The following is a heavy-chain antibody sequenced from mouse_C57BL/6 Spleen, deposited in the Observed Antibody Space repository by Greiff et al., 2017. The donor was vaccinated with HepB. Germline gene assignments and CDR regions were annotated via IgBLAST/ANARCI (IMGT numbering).Heavy chain of an antibody. D-gene: IGHD2-4*01. CDR1: GYTFTSYW. V-gene: IGHV1-52*01. CDR2: IDPSDSET. Sequence: QVQLQQPGAELVRPGSSVKLSCKASGYTFTSYWMHWVKQRPIQGLEWIGNIDPSDSETHYNQKFKDKATLTVDKSSSTAYMQLSSLTSEDSAVYYCARQGVYDYEYYFDYWGQGTTLTVSS. CDR3: ARQGVYDYEYYFDY. J-gene: IGHJ2*01.